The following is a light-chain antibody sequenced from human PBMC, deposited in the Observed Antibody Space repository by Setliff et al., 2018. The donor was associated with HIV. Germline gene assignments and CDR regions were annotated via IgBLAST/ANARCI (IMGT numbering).Light chain of an antibody. Sequence: QSALTQPRSVSGSPGQSVTISCSGTGGDVGGYNYVSWYQQHPGKAPKLMIYDVSKRPSGVPDRFSGSKSGNTASLTISGLQSEDEADYYCCSYAGSYTLVFGGGTKGTV. J-gene: IGLJ2*01. V-gene: IGLV2-11*01. CDR2: DVS. CDR1: GGDVGGYNY. CDR3: CSYAGSYTLV.